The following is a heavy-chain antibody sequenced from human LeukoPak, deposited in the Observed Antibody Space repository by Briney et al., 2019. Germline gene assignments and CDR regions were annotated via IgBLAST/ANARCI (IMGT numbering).Heavy chain of an antibody. CDR3: ARRLLYYYDSSGYPDY. D-gene: IGHD3-22*01. V-gene: IGHV1-8*03. CDR1: GYTFTSYD. J-gene: IGHJ4*02. CDR2: MNPNSGNT. Sequence: ASVKVSCKASGYTFTSYDINWVRQATGQGLEWMGWMNPNSGNTGYAQKFQGRVTITTDTSTSTAYMELRSLRSDDTAVYYCARRLLYYYDSSGYPDYWGQGTLVTVSS.